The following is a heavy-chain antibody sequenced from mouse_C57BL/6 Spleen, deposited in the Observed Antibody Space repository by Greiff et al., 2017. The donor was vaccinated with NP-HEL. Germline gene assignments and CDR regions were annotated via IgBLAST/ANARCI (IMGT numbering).Heavy chain of an antibody. Sequence: QVQLQQSGAELVRPGTSVKVSCKASGYSFTNYLIEWVKQRPGQGLEWIGVINPGSGGTNYNEKFKGKATLTADKSSSTAYMQLSSLTSEDSAVYFWARKGLNYWGQGTTLTVSS. J-gene: IGHJ2*01. CDR2: INPGSGGT. CDR3: ARKGLNY. CDR1: GYSFTNYL. D-gene: IGHD3-3*01. V-gene: IGHV1-54*01.